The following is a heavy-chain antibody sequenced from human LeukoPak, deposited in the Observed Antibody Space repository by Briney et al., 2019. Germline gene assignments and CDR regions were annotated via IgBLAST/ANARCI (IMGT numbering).Heavy chain of an antibody. CDR1: GYTFTSYD. Sequence: ASVKVSCKASGYTFTSYDINWVRQATGQGLEWMGWMNPNSGNTGYAQKFQGRVTMTRNTSISTAYMELSSLRSEDTAVYYCARDSAYYSFWSGYFDYWGQGTLVTVSS. CDR3: ARDSAYYSFWSGYFDY. J-gene: IGHJ4*02. V-gene: IGHV1-8*01. D-gene: IGHD3-3*01. CDR2: MNPNSGNT.